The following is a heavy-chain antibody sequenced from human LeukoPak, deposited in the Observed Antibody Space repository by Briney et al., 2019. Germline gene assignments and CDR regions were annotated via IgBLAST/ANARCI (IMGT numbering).Heavy chain of an antibody. D-gene: IGHD1-26*01. CDR3: ARVVGATTDYYFDY. CDR2: INHSGST. Sequence: SETLSLTCAVYGGSFSGYYWSWIRQPPGKGLEWIGEINHSGSTNYNPSLKSRVTISVDTSKNQFSLKLSSVTAADTAVYYCARVVGATTDYYFDYWGRGTLVTVSS. CDR1: GGSFSGYY. V-gene: IGHV4-34*01. J-gene: IGHJ4*02.